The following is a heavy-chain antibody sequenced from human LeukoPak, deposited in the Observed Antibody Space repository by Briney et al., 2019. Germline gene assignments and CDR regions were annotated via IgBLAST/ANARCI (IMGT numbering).Heavy chain of an antibody. CDR1: GGSISSGGYY. J-gene: IGHJ5*02. D-gene: IGHD2-15*01. CDR3: ARKIVAVIGNWFDP. V-gene: IGHV4-31*03. CDR2: IYYSGST. Sequence: SETLSLTCTVSGGSISSGGYYWSWIRQHPGKGLEWIGYIYYSGSTYYNPSLKSRVTISVDTSKNQFSLKLSSVTAADTAVYYCARKIVAVIGNWFDPWGQGTLVTVPS.